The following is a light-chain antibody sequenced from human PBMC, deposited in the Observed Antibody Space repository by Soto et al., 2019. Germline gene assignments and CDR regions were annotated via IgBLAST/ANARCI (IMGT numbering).Light chain of an antibody. CDR3: QQYDVYPLT. V-gene: IGKV1-5*03. CDR1: QSMRRL. J-gene: IGKJ1*01. CDR2: DVP. Sequence: DIQMTQSPSTLSASVGDRVTITCRSSQSMRRLLAWFQHKPGKAPKLLIYDVPVLETGVASRFSGSGSGTEFTLTISSLQPDDFATYYCQQYDVYPLTFGPGTKVQI.